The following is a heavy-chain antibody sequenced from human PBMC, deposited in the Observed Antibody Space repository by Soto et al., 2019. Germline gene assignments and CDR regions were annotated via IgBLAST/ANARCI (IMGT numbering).Heavy chain of an antibody. CDR2: IYYSGST. CDR3: ARVRGNRYV. Sequence: SETLSLTCTVPGGSISSYYWSWIRQPPGKGLEWIGYIYYSGSTNYNPSLKSRVTISVDTSKNQFSLKLSSVTAADTAVYYCARVRGNRYVWGKGTTVTVSS. D-gene: IGHD4-4*01. CDR1: GGSISSYY. V-gene: IGHV4-59*01. J-gene: IGHJ6*04.